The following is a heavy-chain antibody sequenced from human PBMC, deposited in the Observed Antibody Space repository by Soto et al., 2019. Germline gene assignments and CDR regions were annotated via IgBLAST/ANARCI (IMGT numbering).Heavy chain of an antibody. Sequence: PSETLSLTCSVSGGSISSSGYYWGWIRQPPGKGLEWIGSIYYTGSTHYNPSLKSRVTISADKSKNQFSLKLTSVTAADMSMYYCAGRESSGGPIWGQGTMVTVSS. V-gene: IGHV4-39*01. CDR3: AGRESSGGPI. CDR1: GGSISSSGYY. D-gene: IGHD2-15*01. J-gene: IGHJ3*02. CDR2: IYYTGST.